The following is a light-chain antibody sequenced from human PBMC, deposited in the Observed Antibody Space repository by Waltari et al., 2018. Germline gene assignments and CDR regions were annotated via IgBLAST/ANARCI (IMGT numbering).Light chain of an antibody. CDR2: LTQ. Sequence: QSVLTQPPSASGTPGQSVTISCSGSISNIGTHYVYWYQQLPGTAPKLLIYLTQPRPSGVPDRCSASKSGTSASLAISGLWFEDEADYYWATRGEGPTVVFGGGTKLTVL. V-gene: IGLV1-47*03. J-gene: IGLJ2*01. CDR3: ATRGEGPTVV. CDR1: ISNIGTHY.